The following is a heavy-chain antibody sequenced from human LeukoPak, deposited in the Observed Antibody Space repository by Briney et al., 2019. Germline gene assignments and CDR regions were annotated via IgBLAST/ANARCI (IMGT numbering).Heavy chain of an antibody. CDR3: ARGETLSGYPRSLYYFDY. Sequence: SQTPSLTCTVSGGSISSGSYYWSWIRQPAGKGLEWIGRIYTSGSTNYNPSLKSRVTISVDTSKNQFSLKLSSVTAADTAVYYCARGETLSGYPRSLYYFDYWGQGTLVTVSS. CDR2: IYTSGST. CDR1: GGSISSGSYY. D-gene: IGHD5-12*01. V-gene: IGHV4-61*02. J-gene: IGHJ4*02.